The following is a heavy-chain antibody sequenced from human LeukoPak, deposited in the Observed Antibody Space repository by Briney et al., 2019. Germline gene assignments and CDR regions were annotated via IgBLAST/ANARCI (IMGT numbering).Heavy chain of an antibody. Sequence: GGSLRLSCAASGFTFSSYGMHWVRQAPGKGLEWVANIKQDGTVKYYVDSVKGRFTISRDNPKNSLSLQMNSLRAEDTAVYYCARIGYSSSSLDYWGQGTLVTVSS. CDR1: GFTFSSYG. D-gene: IGHD6-6*01. J-gene: IGHJ4*02. CDR2: IKQDGTVK. V-gene: IGHV3-7*01. CDR3: ARIGYSSSSLDY.